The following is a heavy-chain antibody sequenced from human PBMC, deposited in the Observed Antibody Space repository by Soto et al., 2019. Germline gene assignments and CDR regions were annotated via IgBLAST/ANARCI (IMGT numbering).Heavy chain of an antibody. J-gene: IGHJ3*02. V-gene: IGHV1-69*13. CDR3: ARGRRDGYNYAFDI. CDR1: GGTFSSYA. Sequence: VSSEKVSCKASGGTFSSYAISWVRQAAGQGLEWMGGIIPIFGTANYAQKFQGRVTITADESTSTAYMELSRLRSEDTAVYYCARGRRDGYNYAFDIWGQGTMVTVSS. CDR2: IIPIFGTA. D-gene: IGHD1-1*01.